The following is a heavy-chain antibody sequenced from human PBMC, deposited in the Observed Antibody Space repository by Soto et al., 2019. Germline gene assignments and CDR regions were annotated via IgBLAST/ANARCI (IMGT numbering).Heavy chain of an antibody. CDR1: GFTFSSYA. Sequence: GGSLRLSCAASGFTFSSYAMSWVRQVPGKGPEWVSGIRWDSASRGYAESVRGRFTISRDNSKNTLSLQMDSLTAEDTAVYYCAREADSGLLWFGNPDSWGRGTLVTVSS. V-gene: IGHV3-23*01. D-gene: IGHD3-10*01. CDR2: IRWDSASR. J-gene: IGHJ5*01. CDR3: AREADSGLLWFGNPDS.